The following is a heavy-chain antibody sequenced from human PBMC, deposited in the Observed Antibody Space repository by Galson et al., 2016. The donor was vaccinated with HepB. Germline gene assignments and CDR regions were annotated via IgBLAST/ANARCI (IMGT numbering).Heavy chain of an antibody. V-gene: IGHV3-15*01. Sequence: KGLEWVGRIKSKTDGGTTDYAAPVKGRFSISRDDSKNTLYLQMNSLKTEDTAVYYCRYGMDVWGQGTTVTVSS. J-gene: IGHJ6*02. CDR3: RYGMDV. CDR2: IKSKTDGGTT.